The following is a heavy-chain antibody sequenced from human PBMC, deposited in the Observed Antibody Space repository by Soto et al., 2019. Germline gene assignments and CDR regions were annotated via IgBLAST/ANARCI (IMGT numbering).Heavy chain of an antibody. D-gene: IGHD2-15*01. CDR2: ISGSGGST. CDR3: AKMSSYCSGGSCYGGFDY. CDR1: GFTFSSYA. Sequence: GGSLRLSCAASGFTFSSYAMSWVRQAPGKGLEWVSAISGSGGSTYYADSVKGRFTISRDNSKNTLYLQMNSLRAEDTAVYYCAKMSSYCSGGSCYGGFDYWGQGTLVTVSS. V-gene: IGHV3-23*01. J-gene: IGHJ4*02.